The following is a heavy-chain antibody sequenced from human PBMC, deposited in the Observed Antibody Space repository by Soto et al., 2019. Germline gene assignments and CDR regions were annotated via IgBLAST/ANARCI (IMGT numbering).Heavy chain of an antibody. D-gene: IGHD6-13*01. Sequence: GSLRLSCAAAGLTFTKSGMSWVRQAPGKGLEWVAGIGGSGRKKYYADSVKGRFSISRDNSKNSLFLQMNSLSADDTAIYYCAKDGLSDSPSAIDYWGLGTLVTVSS. CDR3: AKDGLSDSPSAIDY. CDR2: IGGSGRKK. J-gene: IGHJ4*02. CDR1: GLTFTKSG. V-gene: IGHV3-23*01.